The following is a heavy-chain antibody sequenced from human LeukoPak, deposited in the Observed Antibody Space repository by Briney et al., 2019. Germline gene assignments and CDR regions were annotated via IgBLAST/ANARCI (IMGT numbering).Heavy chain of an antibody. CDR2: ISNDGRTK. CDR3: AKRDY. CDR1: GFTFSTYG. Sequence: GRSLRLSCAASGFTFSTYGMHWVRQAPGKGLEWVAVISNDGRTKYYADSVKGRFTISRDNSKNTLYLQMNSLRAEDTVVYYCAKRDYWGQGTLVTVSS. J-gene: IGHJ4*02. V-gene: IGHV3-30*18.